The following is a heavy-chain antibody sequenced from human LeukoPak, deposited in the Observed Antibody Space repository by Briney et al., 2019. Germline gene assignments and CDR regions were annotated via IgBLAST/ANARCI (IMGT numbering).Heavy chain of an antibody. CDR2: ISYDGSNK. CDR3: ARDPYDFWSGYGDY. Sequence: GGSLRLSCAASGFTFSSYAMHWVRQAPGKGLEWVAVISYDGSNKYYADSVKGRFTISRDNSKNTLYLQMNSLRAEDTAVYYCARDPYDFWSGYGDYWGQGTLVTVSS. CDR1: GFTFSSYA. D-gene: IGHD3-3*01. V-gene: IGHV3-30-3*01. J-gene: IGHJ4*02.